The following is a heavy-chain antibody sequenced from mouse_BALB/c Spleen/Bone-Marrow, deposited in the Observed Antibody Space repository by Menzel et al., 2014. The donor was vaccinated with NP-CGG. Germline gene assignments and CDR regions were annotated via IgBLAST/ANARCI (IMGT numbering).Heavy chain of an antibody. CDR2: IRNKAYDYTT. Sequence: DVMLVESGGGLVQPGGSLRLSCTTSGFTFTDSCMSWVRQPPGKALEWLGFIRNKAYDYTTEYSASVKGRFTISRDSSQSILYLQMNTLRPEDSATYYCARFPMDYWGQGTSVTVSS. CDR3: ARFPMDY. V-gene: IGHV7-3*02. CDR1: GFTFTDSC. J-gene: IGHJ4*01.